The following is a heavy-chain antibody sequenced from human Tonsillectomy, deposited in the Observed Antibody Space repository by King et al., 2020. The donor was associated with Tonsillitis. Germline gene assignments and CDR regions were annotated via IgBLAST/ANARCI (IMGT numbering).Heavy chain of an antibody. CDR2: ISDDNSNT. V-gene: IGHV1-18*04. Sequence: QLVQSGAEVKKPGASVKVSCKASGYTFTSYSISWVRQAPGQGLEWMGWISDDNSNTNYVQKLQGRVTITTDTSTSTAYMELRSLRSDDTAVYYCARVTYHYGSGGYYSGAGGFDIWGQGTMVTVSS. CDR1: GYTFTSYS. D-gene: IGHD3-10*01. CDR3: ARVTYHYGSGGYYSGAGGFDI. J-gene: IGHJ3*02.